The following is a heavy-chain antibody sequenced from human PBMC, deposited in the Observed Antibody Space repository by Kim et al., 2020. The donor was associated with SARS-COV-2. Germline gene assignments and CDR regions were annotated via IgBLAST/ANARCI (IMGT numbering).Heavy chain of an antibody. J-gene: IGHJ4*02. V-gene: IGHV3-7*01. CDR1: GFTFSSYW. CDR2: IKQDGSEK. D-gene: IGHD2-2*01. Sequence: GGSLRLSCAASGFTFSSYWMSWVRQAPGKGLEWVANIKQDGSEKYYVDSVKGRFTIFRDNAKNSLYLQMNSLRAEDTAVYYCARDSPYMPLDYWGQGTLVTVSS. CDR3: ARDSPYMPLDY.